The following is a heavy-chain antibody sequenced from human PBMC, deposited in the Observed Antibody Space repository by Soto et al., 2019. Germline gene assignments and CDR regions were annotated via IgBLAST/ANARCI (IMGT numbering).Heavy chain of an antibody. V-gene: IGHV4-59*01. D-gene: IGHD6-6*01. CDR2: IYYSGST. Sequence: PSETLSLTCTVSGGSISSYYWSWIRQPPGKGLEWIGYIYYSGSTNYNPSLKSRVTISVDTSKNQFSLKLSSVTAADTAVYYCAREIGSSRSAQTAYFDYWGQGTLVTVSS. J-gene: IGHJ4*02. CDR1: GGSISSYY. CDR3: AREIGSSRSAQTAYFDY.